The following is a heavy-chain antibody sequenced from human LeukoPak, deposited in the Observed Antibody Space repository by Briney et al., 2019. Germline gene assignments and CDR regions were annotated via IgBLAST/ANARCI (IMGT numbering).Heavy chain of an antibody. CDR3: ARGPWYSSSWYPNWFDP. D-gene: IGHD6-13*01. V-gene: IGHV4-34*01. CDR1: GGSFSGYY. CDR2: INHGEST. J-gene: IGHJ5*02. Sequence: SETLSLTCAVYGGSFSGYYWSWIRQPPGKGLEWIGEINHGESTNYNPSLKSRVTISVDTSKNQFSLKLSSVTAADTAVYYCARGPWYSSSWYPNWFDPWGQGTLVTVSS.